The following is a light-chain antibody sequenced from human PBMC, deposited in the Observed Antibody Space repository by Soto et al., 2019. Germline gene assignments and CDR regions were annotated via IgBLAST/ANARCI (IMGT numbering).Light chain of an antibody. CDR1: QGISSY. V-gene: IGKV1-9*01. J-gene: IGKJ1*01. Sequence: IQLTQSPSSLSASVRDRVTITCRASQGISSYLAWYQQKPGKAPKLLIYAASTLQSGVPSRFSGSGSGTDFTLTISSLQPEDFATYYCQQLNSYPWTFGQGTTVEIQ. CDR2: AAS. CDR3: QQLNSYPWT.